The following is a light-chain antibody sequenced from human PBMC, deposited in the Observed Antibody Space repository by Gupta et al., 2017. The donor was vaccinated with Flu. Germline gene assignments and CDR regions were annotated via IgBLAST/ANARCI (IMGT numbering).Light chain of an antibody. Sequence: QSVLTPPPSASGTPGQRVPIPCSGSRSNIGTNYVYLYQQFPGTAPKLLIYRNNQRPAGVPDRFSGSKSGTSASLAISGLQSEDEANYYCAAWDDSLGGLFGGGTQLTVL. CDR3: AAWDDSLGGL. CDR2: RNN. J-gene: IGLJ2*01. V-gene: IGLV1-47*01. CDR1: RSNIGTNY.